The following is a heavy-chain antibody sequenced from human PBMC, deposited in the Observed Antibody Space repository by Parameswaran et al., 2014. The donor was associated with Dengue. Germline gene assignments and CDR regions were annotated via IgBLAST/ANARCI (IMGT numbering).Heavy chain of an antibody. J-gene: IGHJ6*02. Sequence: WVRQAPGQGLEWMGWISAYNGNTNYAQKLQGRVTMTTDTSTSTAYMELRSLRSDDTAVYYCAREGVTTPWEYYYGMDVWGQGTTVTVSS. CDR2: ISAYNGNT. D-gene: IGHD4-17*01. V-gene: IGHV1-18*01. CDR3: AREGVTTPWEYYYGMDV.